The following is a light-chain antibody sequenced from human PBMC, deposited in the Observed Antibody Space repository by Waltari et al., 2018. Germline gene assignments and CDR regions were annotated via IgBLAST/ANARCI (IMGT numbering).Light chain of an antibody. Sequence: QSALTQPASVSGSPGQSITISCSGVSTDTGSANLVSWYQHHPDRAPKLIVYETTKRPSGVSHRFSGSKSANTASLTISGLQAEDEAEYYCCSYGDTGTVIFGGGTKLTVL. J-gene: IGLJ2*01. V-gene: IGLV2-23*02. CDR1: STDTGSANL. CDR3: CSYGDTGTVI. CDR2: ETT.